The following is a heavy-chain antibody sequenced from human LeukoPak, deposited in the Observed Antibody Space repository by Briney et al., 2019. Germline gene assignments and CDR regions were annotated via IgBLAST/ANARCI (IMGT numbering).Heavy chain of an antibody. CDR2: IRYDGSNK. CDR3: ANAGEKYQPTQMYYYMDV. J-gene: IGHJ6*03. Sequence: PGGSLRLSCAASGFTFSSYWMHWVRQAPGKGLEWVAFIRYDGSNKYYADSVKGRFTISRDNSKNTLYLQMNSLRAEDTAVYYCANAGEKYQPTQMYYYMDVWGKGTTVTVSS. V-gene: IGHV3-30*02. CDR1: GFTFSSYW. D-gene: IGHD2-2*01.